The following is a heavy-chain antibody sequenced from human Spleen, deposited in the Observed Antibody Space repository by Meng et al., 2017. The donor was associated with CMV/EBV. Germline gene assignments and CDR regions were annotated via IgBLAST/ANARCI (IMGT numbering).Heavy chain of an antibody. J-gene: IGHJ4*02. Sequence: ASVKVSCKASGGNFNSYAISWVRQAPGQGLEWLGWISTYNENKYSAQSFQGRVTMTTDTSTSTAYMELRSLRSDDTAVYYCAREARDGSFDYWGQGTLVTVSS. V-gene: IGHV1-18*01. D-gene: IGHD5-24*01. CDR1: GGNFNSYA. CDR2: ISTYNENK. CDR3: AREARDGSFDY.